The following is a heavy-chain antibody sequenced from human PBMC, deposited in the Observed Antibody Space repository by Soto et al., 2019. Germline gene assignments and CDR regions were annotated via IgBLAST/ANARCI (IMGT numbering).Heavy chain of an antibody. CDR3: ARFPYSSGYYFFDY. V-gene: IGHV4-61*01. D-gene: IGHD6-19*01. CDR1: GGSVSSGSYY. Sequence: PSETLSLTCTVSGGSVSSGSYYWSWIRQPPGKGLEWIGYIYYSGSTTYNPSLMSRVTISADTSKNQFSLRLSSVTAADTAVYYCARFPYSSGYYFFDYWGQGTLVTVSS. CDR2: IYYSGST. J-gene: IGHJ4*02.